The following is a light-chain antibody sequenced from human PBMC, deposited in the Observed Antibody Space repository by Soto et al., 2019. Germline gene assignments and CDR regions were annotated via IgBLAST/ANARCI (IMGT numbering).Light chain of an antibody. Sequence: QSALTQPASVSGSPGQSITISCTGTSSDFGNYNLVSWYQQHPGKVPKLILFEVNKRPSGVSGRFSGSKSGNTASLTISGLQAEDEADYYCCSFTSNSHVVLGGGTKLTVL. CDR2: EVN. CDR3: CSFTSNSHVV. J-gene: IGLJ2*01. V-gene: IGLV2-14*02. CDR1: SSDFGNYNL.